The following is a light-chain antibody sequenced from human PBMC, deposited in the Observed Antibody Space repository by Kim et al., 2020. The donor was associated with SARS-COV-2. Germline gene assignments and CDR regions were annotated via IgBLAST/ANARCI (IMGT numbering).Light chain of an antibody. CDR1: SSDIGGYNF. CDR2: EVN. Sequence: QSDLTQPPSASGSPGQSVTISCTGTSSDIGGYNFVAWYQQHPGKAPKVMIYEVNKRPSGVPDRFSGSKSGNTASLTVSGLQAEDEADYYCSSYAGRQNLVFGGGTKVTVL. CDR3: SSYAGRQNLV. J-gene: IGLJ2*01. V-gene: IGLV2-8*01.